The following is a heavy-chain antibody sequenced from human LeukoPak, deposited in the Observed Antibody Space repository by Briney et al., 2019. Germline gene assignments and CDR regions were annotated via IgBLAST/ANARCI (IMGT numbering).Heavy chain of an antibody. V-gene: IGHV4-34*01. CDR2: INHSGST. J-gene: IGHJ3*02. CDR3: ARGFYYDSSGYYYGPVGATDAFDI. Sequence: PSETLSLTCAVYGGSFSGYYWSWIRQPPGKGLEWIGEINHSGSTNYNPSLKSRVTISVDTSKNQFSLKLSSVTAADTAVYYCARGFYYDSSGYYYGPVGATDAFDIWGQGTMVTVSS. CDR1: GGSFSGYY. D-gene: IGHD3-22*01.